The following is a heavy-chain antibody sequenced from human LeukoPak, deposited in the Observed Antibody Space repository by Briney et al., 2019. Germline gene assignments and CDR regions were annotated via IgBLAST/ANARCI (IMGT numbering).Heavy chain of an antibody. Sequence: PSETLSLTCTVSGGSISSHYWSWIRQPPGKGLEWIGYIYYSGSTNYNPSLKSRVTISVDTSKNQFSLKLSSVTAADTAVYYCARGRSNGMDVWGQGTTVTVSS. J-gene: IGHJ6*02. V-gene: IGHV4-59*11. CDR3: ARGRSNGMDV. CDR2: IYYSGST. CDR1: GGSISSHY.